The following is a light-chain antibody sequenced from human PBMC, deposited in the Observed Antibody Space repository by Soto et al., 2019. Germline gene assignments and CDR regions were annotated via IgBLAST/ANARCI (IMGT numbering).Light chain of an antibody. Sequence: DIQMTQSPSTLSASAGDRLTITCRASQSISSYLNWYQQKPGKAPKLLIYAASSLQSGVPSRFSGSGSGTDFTLTISSLRPEDFATYYCQQSYSTPITFGQGTRLEIK. J-gene: IGKJ5*01. CDR1: QSISSY. CDR3: QQSYSTPIT. CDR2: AAS. V-gene: IGKV1-39*01.